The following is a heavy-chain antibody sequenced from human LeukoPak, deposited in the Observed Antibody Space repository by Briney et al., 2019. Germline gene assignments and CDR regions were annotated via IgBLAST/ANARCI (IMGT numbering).Heavy chain of an antibody. D-gene: IGHD1-26*01. CDR1: GGSISSYY. J-gene: IGHJ6*02. CDR3: ARGVGSYYYYGMDV. V-gene: IGHV4-59*08. CDR2: IYYSGST. Sequence: SETLSVTCTVSGGSISSYYWSWIRQPPGKRLEWIGYIYYSGSTNYNPSLKSRVTISVDTSKNQFSLKLSSVTAADTAVYYCARGVGSYYYYGMDVWGQGTTVTVSS.